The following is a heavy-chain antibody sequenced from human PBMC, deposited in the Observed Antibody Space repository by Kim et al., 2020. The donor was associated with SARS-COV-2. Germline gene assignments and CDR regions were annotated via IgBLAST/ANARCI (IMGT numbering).Heavy chain of an antibody. D-gene: IGHD5-18*01. CDR3: AKNDVDTARVGAFDI. J-gene: IGHJ3*02. Sequence: SETLSLTCTVSGGSISSSSYYWGWISQPPGKGLEWIGSIYYSGSTYYNPSLKSRVTISVDTSKNQFSLKLSSVTAADTAVYYCAKNDVDTARVGAFDIWGQGTMVTVSS. V-gene: IGHV4-39*01. CDR2: IYYSGST. CDR1: GGSISSSSYY.